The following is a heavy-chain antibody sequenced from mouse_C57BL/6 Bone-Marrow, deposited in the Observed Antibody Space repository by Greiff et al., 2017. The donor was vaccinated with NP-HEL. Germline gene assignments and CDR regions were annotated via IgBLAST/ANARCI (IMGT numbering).Heavy chain of an antibody. V-gene: IGHV1-50*01. CDR1: GYTFTSYW. CDR2: IDPSDSYP. CDR3: AREGNYVAY. Sequence: QVQLQQPGAELVKPGASVKLSCKASGYTFTSYWMQWVKQRPGQGLEWIGEIDPSDSYPNYNQKFKGKATLTVDTSSSTAYMQLSSLTSEDSAVYYCAREGNYVAYWGQGTLVTVSA. D-gene: IGHD2-1*01. J-gene: IGHJ3*01.